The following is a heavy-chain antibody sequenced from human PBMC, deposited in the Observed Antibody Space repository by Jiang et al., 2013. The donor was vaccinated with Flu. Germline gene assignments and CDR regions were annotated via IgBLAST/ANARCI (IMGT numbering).Heavy chain of an antibody. CDR2: IIPIFGTA. CDR3: AREGYCSSTSCLGRSLKYGMDV. V-gene: IGHV1-69*01. Sequence: SGAEVKKPGSSVKVSCKASGGTFSSYAISWVRQAPGQGLEWMGGIIPIFGTANYAQKFQGRVTITADESTSTAYMELSSLRSEDTAVYYCAREGYCSSTSCLGRSLKYGMDVWGQGTTVTVSS. D-gene: IGHD2-2*01. J-gene: IGHJ6*02. CDR1: GGTFSSYA.